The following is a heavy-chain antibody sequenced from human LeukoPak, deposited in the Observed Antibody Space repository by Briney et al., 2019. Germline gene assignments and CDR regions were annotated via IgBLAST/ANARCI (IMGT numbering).Heavy chain of an antibody. V-gene: IGHV4-59*01. J-gene: IGHJ3*02. CDR2: IYYSGSI. CDR1: GGSISSYY. D-gene: IGHD5-24*01. Sequence: SETLSLTCTVSGGSISSYYWNWIRQPPGKGLEWIGYIYYSGSINYNPSLKSRVTISVDTSKNQFSLKLSSVTAADTAVYYCATATGKRWLQLHAFDIWGQGTMVTVSS. CDR3: ATATGKRWLQLHAFDI.